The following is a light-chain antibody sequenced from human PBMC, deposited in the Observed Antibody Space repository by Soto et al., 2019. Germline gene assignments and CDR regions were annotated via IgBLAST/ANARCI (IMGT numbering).Light chain of an antibody. CDR1: SSDVGAYNY. V-gene: IGLV2-14*01. Sequence: QSASVSGSPGQSITISCTGTSSDVGAYNYVSWYQQHPGKAPKLMIYDVNIRPSGVSNRFSGSKSCNTASLTISGLQAEDEADYYCTSWTTSTTMKFGGGTKLTVL. J-gene: IGLJ2*01. CDR2: DVN. CDR3: TSWTTSTTMK.